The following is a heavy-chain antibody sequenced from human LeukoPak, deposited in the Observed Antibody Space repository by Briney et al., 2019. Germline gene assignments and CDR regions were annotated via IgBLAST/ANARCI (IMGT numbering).Heavy chain of an antibody. CDR1: GFTFSNYA. CDR2: ITSSGNR. CDR3: AKDDYGDCY. Sequence: GGSLRLSCAASGFTFSNYAMAWVRQAPGKGLEWVSSITSSGNRYYADSVKGRFTISRDNSKNTVYMQMTSLRAEDTALYYCAKDDYGDCYWGQGTLATVSS. D-gene: IGHD4-17*01. V-gene: IGHV3-23*01. J-gene: IGHJ4*02.